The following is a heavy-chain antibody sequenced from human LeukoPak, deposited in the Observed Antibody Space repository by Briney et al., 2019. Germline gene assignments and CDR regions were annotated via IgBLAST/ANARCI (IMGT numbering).Heavy chain of an antibody. Sequence: GESLKISGKGSGYIFTNNWIGWVRPIPGKGLEWMGIIYPGDSDTRYSPPFEGQVTISVDKPIRTAYLQWSSLKASDTAMYYCARQTRDGSGSRGYSFDFWGQGTLVTVSS. CDR1: GYIFTNNW. J-gene: IGHJ4*02. D-gene: IGHD3-10*01. V-gene: IGHV5-51*01. CDR2: IYPGDSDT. CDR3: ARQTRDGSGSRGYSFDF.